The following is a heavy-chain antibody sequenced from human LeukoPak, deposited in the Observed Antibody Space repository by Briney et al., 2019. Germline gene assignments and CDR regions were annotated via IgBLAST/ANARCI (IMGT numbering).Heavy chain of an antibody. V-gene: IGHV4-39*07. CDR3: ARVVSEPDYDSSGYSDY. D-gene: IGHD3-22*01. J-gene: IGHJ4*02. CDR1: GGSISSSSYY. CDR2: IYYSGST. Sequence: SETLSLTCTVSGGSISSSSYYWGWIRQPPGKGLEWIGSIYYSGSTYYNPSLKSRVTISVDTSKNQFSLKLSSVTAADTAVYYCARVVSEPDYDSSGYSDYWGQGTLVTVSS.